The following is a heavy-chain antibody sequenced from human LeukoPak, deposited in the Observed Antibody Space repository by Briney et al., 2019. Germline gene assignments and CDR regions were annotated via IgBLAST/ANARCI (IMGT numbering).Heavy chain of an antibody. CDR1: GFTLSTYY. J-gene: IGHJ4*02. CDR3: ARGLGYCTSTTCLLPFDY. CDR2: IYRGGST. V-gene: IGHV3-53*01. D-gene: IGHD2-2*01. Sequence: GGSLRLSCAASGFTLSTYYMTWVRQAPGKGLECVSVIYRGGSTYYADSVKGRFTVSRDNSKNTLYLQMNSLRAEDTAMYYCARGLGYCTSTTCLLPFDYWGQGTLVTVSS.